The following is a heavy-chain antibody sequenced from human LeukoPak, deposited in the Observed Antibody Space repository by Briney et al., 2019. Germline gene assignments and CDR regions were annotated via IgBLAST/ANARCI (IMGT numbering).Heavy chain of an antibody. J-gene: IGHJ6*02. V-gene: IGHV3-23*01. CDR2: IVGGAGYT. D-gene: IGHD1-1*01. CDR1: GFTATTYG. CDR3: AKGSRTGQFPMDV. Sequence: PGGSLRLSCAASGFTATTYGVSWVRQAPGKGLQWVSAIVGGAGYTFYADSVKGRFTISRDNSWNSLYLQMNGLRDDDTAVYYCAKGSRTGQFPMDVWGQGTAVSVSS.